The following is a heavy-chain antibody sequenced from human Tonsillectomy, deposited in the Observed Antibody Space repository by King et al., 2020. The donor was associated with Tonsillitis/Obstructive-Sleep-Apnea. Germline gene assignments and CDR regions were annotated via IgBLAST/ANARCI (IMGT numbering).Heavy chain of an antibody. J-gene: IGHJ2*01. D-gene: IGHD3-3*01. CDR3: TRAPYIDCWSSYLMDDWYFDL. V-gene: IGHV1-2*02. CDR1: GYSFSDYY. Sequence: QLVQSGAEVKKPGDSVMVSCKASGYSFSDYYMHWVRQAPGQGLEWMGWITPKSGGTNYAQKFQGRVTMTRDTSSSTVYMELSRLRSDDTAVYYCTRAPYIDCWSSYLMDDWYFDLWGRGTLVTVSS. CDR2: ITPKSGGT.